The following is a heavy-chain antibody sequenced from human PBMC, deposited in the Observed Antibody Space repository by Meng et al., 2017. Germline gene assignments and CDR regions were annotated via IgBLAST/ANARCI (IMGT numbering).Heavy chain of an antibody. CDR2: INSDGSST. V-gene: IGHV3-74*01. D-gene: IGHD2-15*01. CDR1: GFTFSSYW. CDR3: ARWWRYCSGGSCYLGDACDI. Sequence: GGSLRLSCAASGFTFSSYWMHWVRQAPGKGLVWVSRINSDGSSTSYADSVKGRFTISRDNAKNTLYLQMNSLRAEDTAVYYCARWWRYCSGGSCYLGDACDIWGQGTMVTVSS. J-gene: IGHJ3*02.